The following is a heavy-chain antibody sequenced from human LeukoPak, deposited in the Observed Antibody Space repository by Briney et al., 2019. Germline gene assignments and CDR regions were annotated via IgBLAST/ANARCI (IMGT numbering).Heavy chain of an antibody. Sequence: GGSLRLSCAASGFTFSSYGMHWARQAPGKGLEWVAVIWYDGSNKYYADSVKGRFTISRDNSKNTLYLQMNSLRAEDTAVYYCARAVGATPFDYWGQGTLVTVSS. CDR2: IWYDGSNK. V-gene: IGHV3-33*01. CDR1: GFTFSSYG. D-gene: IGHD1-26*01. J-gene: IGHJ4*02. CDR3: ARAVGATPFDY.